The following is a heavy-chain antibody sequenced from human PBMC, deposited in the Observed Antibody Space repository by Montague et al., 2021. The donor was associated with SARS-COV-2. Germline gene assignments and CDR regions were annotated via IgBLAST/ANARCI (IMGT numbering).Heavy chain of an antibody. CDR2: ISSSSSYI. V-gene: IGHV3-21*01. CDR1: GFTFSSYS. Sequence: SLSLSLSASGFTFSSYSMSWVRQAPGKGLEWVSSISSSSSYIYYADSVKGRFTISRDNAKNSLYLQMNSLRAEDTAVYYCARDPLDYGLWSSGSYYNAYYYYYGMDVWGQGTTVTVSS. D-gene: IGHD3-10*01. CDR3: ARDPLDYGLWSSGSYYNAYYYYYGMDV. J-gene: IGHJ6*02.